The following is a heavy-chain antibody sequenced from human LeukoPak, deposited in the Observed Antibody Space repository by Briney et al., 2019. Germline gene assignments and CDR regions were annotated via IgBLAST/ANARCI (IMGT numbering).Heavy chain of an antibody. CDR1: GYTFTGYY. J-gene: IGHJ6*02. Sequence: ASVKVSCKASGYTFTGYYMHWVRQAPGQGLGWMGWINPNSGGTNYAQKFQGRGTMTRDTSISTAYMELSRLSSDDTAVYYCARVNILTGYPYYYYGMDVWGQGTTVTVSS. CDR3: ARVNILTGYPYYYYGMDV. D-gene: IGHD3-9*01. V-gene: IGHV1-2*02. CDR2: INPNSGGT.